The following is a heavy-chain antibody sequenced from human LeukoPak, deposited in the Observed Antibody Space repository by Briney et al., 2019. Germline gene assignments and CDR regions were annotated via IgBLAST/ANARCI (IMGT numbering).Heavy chain of an antibody. V-gene: IGHV3-30-3*01. J-gene: IGHJ4*02. CDR2: ISYDGTNK. D-gene: IGHD5-18*01. CDR1: GFTFSSYA. CDR3: ARDPFSYGAPYYFDY. Sequence: GGSLRLSCSASGFTFSSYAMYWVRQAPGKGLEWVAAISYDGTNKNYADSVKDRFTISRDNSKNTLHLQMNSLRVEDKAIYYCARDPFSYGAPYYFDYWGQGTLVTVSS.